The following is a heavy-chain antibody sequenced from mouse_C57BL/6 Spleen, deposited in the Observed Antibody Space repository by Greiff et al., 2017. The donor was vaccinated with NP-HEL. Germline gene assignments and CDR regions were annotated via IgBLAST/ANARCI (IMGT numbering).Heavy chain of an antibody. V-gene: IGHV1-55*01. CDR1: GYTFTSYW. D-gene: IGHD2-5*01. CDR2: IYPGSGST. CDR3: ARGYSNRPMDY. Sequence: VQLQQSGAELVKPGASVKMSCKASGYTFTSYWITWVKQRPGQGLEWIGDIYPGSGSTNYNEKFKSKATLTVDTSSSTAYMQLSSLTSEDSAVYYCARGYSNRPMDYWGQGTSVTVSS. J-gene: IGHJ4*01.